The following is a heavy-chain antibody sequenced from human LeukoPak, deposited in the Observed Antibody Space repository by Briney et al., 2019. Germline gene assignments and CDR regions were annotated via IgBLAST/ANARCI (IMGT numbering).Heavy chain of an antibody. CDR2: INPDGNDK. J-gene: IGHJ4*02. CDR3: TTSDCEY. Sequence: GGSLRLSCVASGFTFSIHWMTWVRQAPGKGLEWVATINPDGNDKFFVDSVKGRFTISRDNAKTSLFLQMNSLRAEDTAIYYCTTSDCEYWGQGALVTVSS. CDR1: GFTFSIHW. V-gene: IGHV3-7*03.